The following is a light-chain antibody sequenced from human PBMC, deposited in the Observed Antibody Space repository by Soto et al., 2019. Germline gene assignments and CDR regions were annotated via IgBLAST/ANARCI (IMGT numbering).Light chain of an antibody. V-gene: IGLV2-8*01. Sequence: QSALTQPPSASGSPGQSVTISCTGTSSDVGGYHYVPWYQQHPGKAPKLMIYEVNKRPSGVPVRFSGSKSGNTASLTVSGLQAEDVADYYCGSPAGSILVVFGGGTKLTVL. J-gene: IGLJ2*01. CDR1: SSDVGGYHY. CDR2: EVN. CDR3: GSPAGSILVV.